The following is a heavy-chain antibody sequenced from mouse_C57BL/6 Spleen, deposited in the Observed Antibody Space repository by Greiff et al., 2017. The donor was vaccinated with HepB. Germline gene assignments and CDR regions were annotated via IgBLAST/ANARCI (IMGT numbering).Heavy chain of an antibody. D-gene: IGHD1-1*01. V-gene: IGHV5-4*01. Sequence: EVKVVESGGGLVKPGGSLKLSCAASGFTFSSYAMSWVRQTPEKRLEWVATISDGGSYTYYPDNVKGRFTISRDNAKNNLYLQMSHLKSEDTAMYYCARDQDYYGSSGTMDYWGQGTSVTVSS. CDR3: ARDQDYYGSSGTMDY. J-gene: IGHJ4*01. CDR2: ISDGGSYT. CDR1: GFTFSSYA.